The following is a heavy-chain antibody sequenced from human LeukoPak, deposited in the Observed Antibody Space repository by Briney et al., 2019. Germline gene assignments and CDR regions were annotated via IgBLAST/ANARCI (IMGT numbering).Heavy chain of an antibody. V-gene: IGHV4-34*01. J-gene: IGHJ6*02. Sequence: SETLSLTCAVYGGSFSGYFWSWIRQAPGKGLEWIGEINHRGKSNYNPSLKSRATISVDTSKNQFSLKLSSVTAADTAVYYCARRDIVATSGGLLYYYYGMDVWGQGTTVTVSS. D-gene: IGHD5-12*01. CDR1: GGSFSGYF. CDR3: ARRDIVATSGGLLYYYYGMDV. CDR2: INHRGKS.